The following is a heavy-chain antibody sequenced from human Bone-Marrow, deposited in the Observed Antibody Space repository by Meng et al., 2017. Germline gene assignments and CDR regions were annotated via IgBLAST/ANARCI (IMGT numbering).Heavy chain of an antibody. Sequence: GGSLRLSCAASGFTFSNAWMTWVRQAPGKGLEWIGRMKSNVDGGTVDYAAAVKGRFFISRDDSENTFYLQMNSLKTEDTAVYYCSGHVHYWGHGTLVTVSS. D-gene: IGHD3-16*01. CDR2: MKSNVDGGTV. J-gene: IGHJ4*01. CDR3: SGHVHY. CDR1: GFTFSNAW. V-gene: IGHV3-15*01.